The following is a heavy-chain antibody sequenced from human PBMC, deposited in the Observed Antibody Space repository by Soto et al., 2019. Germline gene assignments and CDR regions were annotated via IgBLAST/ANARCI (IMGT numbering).Heavy chain of an antibody. D-gene: IGHD3-22*01. CDR2: INAGNGNT. CDR1: GYTFTSYA. J-gene: IGHJ5*02. CDR3: ARAVDSSGYYFFDWFDP. Sequence: GASVKVSWKASGYTFTSYAMHWGRQAPGQRLEWMGWINAGNGNTKYSQKFQGRVTITRDTSASTAYMELSSLRSEDTAVYYCARAVDSSGYYFFDWFDPWGQGTLVTVSS. V-gene: IGHV1-3*01.